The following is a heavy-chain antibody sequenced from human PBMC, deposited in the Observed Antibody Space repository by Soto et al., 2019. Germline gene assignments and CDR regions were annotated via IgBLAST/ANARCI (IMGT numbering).Heavy chain of an antibody. CDR2: IYYSGST. CDR1: GGSVSSGSYY. D-gene: IGHD2-8*01. CDR3: ARVVGYCTNGVCYTGDAFDI. Sequence: PSETLSLTCTVSGGSVSSGSYYWSWIRQPPGKGLEWIGYIYYSGSTNYNPSLKRRVTISVDPSKNQFSLKLSSVTAADTAVYYCARVVGYCTNGVCYTGDAFDIWGQGAMVTVSS. J-gene: IGHJ3*02. V-gene: IGHV4-61*01.